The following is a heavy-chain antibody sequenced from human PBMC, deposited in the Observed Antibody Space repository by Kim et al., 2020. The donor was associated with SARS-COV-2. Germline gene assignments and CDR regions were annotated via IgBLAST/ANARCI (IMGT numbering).Heavy chain of an antibody. CDR1: GGSVNSAHYY. D-gene: IGHD2-2*02. CDR2: IFYSGIT. J-gene: IGHJ4*02. V-gene: IGHV4-61*01. Sequence: SETLSLTCTVSGGSVNSAHYYWSWIRQPPGKELEWLGYIFYSGITNYNPSLKSRLTISIDTSKNQFSLSLISVTAADTALYYCARAYRGSNYFDYWGQGTLLTVSS. CDR3: ARAYRGSNYFDY.